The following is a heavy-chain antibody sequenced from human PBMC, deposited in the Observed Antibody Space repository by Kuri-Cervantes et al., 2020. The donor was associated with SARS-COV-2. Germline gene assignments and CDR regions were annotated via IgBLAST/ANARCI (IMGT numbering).Heavy chain of an antibody. CDR1: DGSISNYY. Sequence: ETLSLTCTVSDGSISNYYWSWIRQPPGKGLEWIGYIYHSGSTNYNPSPNSRVTISIDTSKNQFALRLSTVTAADTAVYYCARGGTYYYDRSGFDWFDPWGQGTLVTVSS. J-gene: IGHJ5*02. CDR3: ARGGTYYYDRSGFDWFDP. V-gene: IGHV4-59*01. CDR2: IYHSGST. D-gene: IGHD3-22*01.